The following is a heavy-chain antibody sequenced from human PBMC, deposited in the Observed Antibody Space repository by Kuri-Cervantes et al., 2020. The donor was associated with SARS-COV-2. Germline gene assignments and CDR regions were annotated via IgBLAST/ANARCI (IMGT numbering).Heavy chain of an antibody. V-gene: IGHV1-24*01. CDR3: LCSDY. J-gene: IGHJ4*02. CDR2: FDPEDGET. CDR1: GYTLTELS. D-gene: IGHD2-2*01. Sequence: ASVKVSCKVSGYTLTELSMHWVRQAPGKGLEWMGGFDPEDGETIYAQKFQGRVTITTDESTSTAYMELSSLRSEDTAVYYCLCSDYWGQGTLVTVSS.